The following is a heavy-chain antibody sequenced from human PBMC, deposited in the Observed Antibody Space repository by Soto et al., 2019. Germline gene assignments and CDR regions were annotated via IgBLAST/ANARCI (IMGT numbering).Heavy chain of an antibody. CDR2: INHTGST. V-gene: IGHV4-34*01. CDR3: ARDKITGPFDY. D-gene: IGHD2-8*02. J-gene: IGHJ4*02. Sequence: QVQLQQWGAGLLKPSETLSLTCAVYGGSFSGYSWTWIRQPPGTGLEWIGEINHTGSTNYNPSLKSPGTISVDTSKNQFALTLTSVTAADTAVYYLARDKITGPFDYWGQGTLVTVSS. CDR1: GGSFSGYS.